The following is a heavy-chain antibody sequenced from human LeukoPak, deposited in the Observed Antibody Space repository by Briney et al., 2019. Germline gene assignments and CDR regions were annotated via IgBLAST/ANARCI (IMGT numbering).Heavy chain of an antibody. J-gene: IGHJ6*04. CDR2: INWDGGST. CDR3: AILAAAAPPPNCCLDV. V-gene: IGHV3-20*04. Sequence: AGGSLRLSCAASGFTFDNYGMSWVRQAPGKGLEWVSCINWDGGSTGYADSVKGRFTTSRDNAKNSLYLQMNSLRAEDTALYCCAILAAAAPPPNCCLDVWGKGTTVTVSS. CDR1: GFTFDNYG. D-gene: IGHD6-13*01.